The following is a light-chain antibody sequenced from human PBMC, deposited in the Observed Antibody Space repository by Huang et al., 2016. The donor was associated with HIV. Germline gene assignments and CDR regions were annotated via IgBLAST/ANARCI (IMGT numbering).Light chain of an antibody. CDR3: QQYDNLPWT. CDR1: QDISTY. V-gene: IGKV1-33*01. J-gene: IGKJ1*01. CDR2: AAS. Sequence: DIQMTQSPSSLSASGGDRVTITCQASQDISTYLNWYQQKPGNAPKVLIYAASNLETGVLSRFSGSGSGTDFTFTISSLQPGDIATYYCQQYDNLPWTFGQGTKVEIK.